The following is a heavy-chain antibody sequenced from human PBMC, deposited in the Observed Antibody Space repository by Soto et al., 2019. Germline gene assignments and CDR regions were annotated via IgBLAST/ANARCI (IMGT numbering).Heavy chain of an antibody. V-gene: IGHV3-30*03. CDR2: ISYDGSNK. CDR1: GFTFSSYG. J-gene: IGHJ4*02. Sequence: HPGGSLRLSXAASGFTFSSYGMHWVRQAPGKGLEWVAVISYDGSNKYYADSVKGRFTISRDNSKNTLYLQMNSLRAEDTAVYYCAAADPPQYYFDYWGQGTLVTVSS. CDR3: AAADPPQYYFDY.